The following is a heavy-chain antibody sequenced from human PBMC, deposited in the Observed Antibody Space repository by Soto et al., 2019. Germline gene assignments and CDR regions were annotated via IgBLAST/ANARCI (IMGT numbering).Heavy chain of an antibody. Sequence: GGPLRLSCAASGFTFSSYSMNWVRQAPGKGMELISYISSSSSTIYYAECVKGRFTNYRDNAKNSLYLQMSSLRAEDTAVYYCARELNGPTVTTYMDVWGKGTTVTVSS. CDR3: ARELNGPTVTTYMDV. J-gene: IGHJ6*03. CDR2: ISSSSSTI. D-gene: IGHD4-17*01. CDR1: GFTFSSYS. V-gene: IGHV3-48*01.